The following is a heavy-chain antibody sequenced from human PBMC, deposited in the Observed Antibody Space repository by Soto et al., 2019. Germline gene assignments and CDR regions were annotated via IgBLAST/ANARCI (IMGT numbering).Heavy chain of an antibody. D-gene: IGHD3-16*02. CDR3: ARHLYDYVWGSYRH. CDR2: IIPDFGTP. CDR1: GYIFKNYA. V-gene: IGHV1-69*01. J-gene: IGHJ4*02. Sequence: QVQLVQSGAEVKETGSSVKVSCKSSGYIFKNYAVTWLRQAPGQGLGWMGGIIPDFGTPDYSQKFRGRVTITADESTSTVYMELRSLTSEDTAVYYCARHLYDYVWGSYRHWGQGTLVTVSS.